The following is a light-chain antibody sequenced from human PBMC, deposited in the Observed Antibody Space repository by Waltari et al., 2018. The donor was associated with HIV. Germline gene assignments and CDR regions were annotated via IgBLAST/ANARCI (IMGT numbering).Light chain of an antibody. J-gene: IGLJ3*02. CDR2: SNN. Sequence: QSVLTQPPPASGTPGQRVTISCSGSSSNIGSNTVNWYQQLPGTAPKLLIYSNNQRPSGVPDRFSGSKSGTSASLAISGLQSEDEADYYCAAWDDSLNGWVFGGGTKLTVL. CDR1: SSNIGSNT. V-gene: IGLV1-44*01. CDR3: AAWDDSLNGWV.